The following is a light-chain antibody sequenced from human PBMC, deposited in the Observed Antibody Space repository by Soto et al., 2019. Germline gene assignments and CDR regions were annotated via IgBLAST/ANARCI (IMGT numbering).Light chain of an antibody. CDR1: SSNIGNNY. Sequence: QSVLTQPPSVSAAPGQQVTISCSGSSSNIGNNYVSWFQHLPGATPKLLIYENNRRPTGIPDRFSGSKSATSATLGITGLQTGDEADYYCGNLDHSVSGYVFGTGTKLTVL. J-gene: IGLJ1*01. CDR3: GNLDHSVSGYV. CDR2: ENN. V-gene: IGLV1-51*02.